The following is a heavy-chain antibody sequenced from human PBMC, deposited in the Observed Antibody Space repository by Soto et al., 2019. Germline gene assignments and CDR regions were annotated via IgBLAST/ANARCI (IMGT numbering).Heavy chain of an antibody. CDR3: ARDQGYYGSGSYFDY. J-gene: IGHJ4*02. Sequence: WASVKVSCKASGGTFSSYTISWVRQAPGQGLEWMGRIIPILGIANYAQKFQGRVTITADKSTSTAYMELSSLRSEDTAVYYCARDQGYYGSGSYFDYWGQGTLVTVSS. CDR1: GGTFSSYT. D-gene: IGHD3-10*01. V-gene: IGHV1-69*04. CDR2: IIPILGIA.